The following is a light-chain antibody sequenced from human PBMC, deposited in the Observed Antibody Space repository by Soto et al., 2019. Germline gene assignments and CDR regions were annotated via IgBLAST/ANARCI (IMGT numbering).Light chain of an antibody. CDR2: GAS. CDR1: RSVSNNY. Sequence: EIVLTQSPGTLSLSPGERATLSCRASRSVSNNYLAWYQQKPGQAPRLLIYGASSRATGIPDRFIGSGSGTDFTLTISRLEPEDFAVFFCQHYDSPPPTFGQGTKVEVK. J-gene: IGKJ1*01. V-gene: IGKV3-20*01. CDR3: QHYDSPPPT.